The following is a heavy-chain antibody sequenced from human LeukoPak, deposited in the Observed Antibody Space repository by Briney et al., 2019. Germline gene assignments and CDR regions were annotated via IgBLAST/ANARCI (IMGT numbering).Heavy chain of an antibody. J-gene: IGHJ6*03. CDR1: GGSISSFY. Sequence: SETLSLTCTVSGGSISSFYWSWIRQPAGKGLEWIGRIYTSGATNYNPSLKSRVTMSVDTSKNQFSLKLSSVTAADTAVYYCAREERATVSGPYYYYYYMDVWGKGTMVTVSS. V-gene: IGHV4-4*07. D-gene: IGHD4-11*01. CDR3: AREERATVSGPYYYYYYMDV. CDR2: IYTSGAT.